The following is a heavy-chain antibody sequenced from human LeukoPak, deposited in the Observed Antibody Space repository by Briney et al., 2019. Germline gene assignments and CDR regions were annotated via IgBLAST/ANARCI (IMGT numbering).Heavy chain of an antibody. CDR2: ISGSGGST. D-gene: IGHD6-19*01. CDR1: GFPFSSYA. Sequence: GGSLRLSCAASGFPFSSYAMSWVRQAPGKGLEWVSAISGSGGSTYYADSVKGRFTISRDNSKNTLYLQMNSLRAEDTAVYYCAKDTSSGWYVGWFDPWGQGTLVTVSS. CDR3: AKDTSSGWYVGWFDP. V-gene: IGHV3-23*01. J-gene: IGHJ5*02.